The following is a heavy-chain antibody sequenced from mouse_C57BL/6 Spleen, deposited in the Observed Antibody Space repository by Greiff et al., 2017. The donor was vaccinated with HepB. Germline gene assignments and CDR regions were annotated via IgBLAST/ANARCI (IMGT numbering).Heavy chain of an antibody. V-gene: IGHV1-69*01. CDR3: ARREGLRRGGFDN. J-gene: IGHJ2*01. CDR2: IDPSDSYT. D-gene: IGHD2-4*01. CDR1: GYTFTSYW. Sequence: QVQLQQPGAELVMPGASVKLSCKASGYTFTSYWMHWVKQRPGQGLEWIGEIDPSDSYTNYNQKFKGKSTLTVDKSSSTAYMQLSSLTSEDSAVYYCARREGLRRGGFDNWGQGTTLTVSS.